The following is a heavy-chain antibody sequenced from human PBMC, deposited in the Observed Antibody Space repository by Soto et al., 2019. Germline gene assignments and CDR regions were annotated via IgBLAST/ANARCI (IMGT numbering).Heavy chain of an antibody. V-gene: IGHV1-2*04. CDR3: ARGATLYCSSTSCYQVGPWRNSYGMDV. Sequence: ASVKVSCKASGYTFTGYYMHWVRQAPGQGLEWMGWISPNSGGTNYAQKFQGWVTMTRDTSISTAYMELSRLRSDDTAVYYCARGATLYCSSTSCYQVGPWRNSYGMDVWGQGTTVTVS. J-gene: IGHJ6*02. CDR2: ISPNSGGT. D-gene: IGHD2-2*01. CDR1: GYTFTGYY.